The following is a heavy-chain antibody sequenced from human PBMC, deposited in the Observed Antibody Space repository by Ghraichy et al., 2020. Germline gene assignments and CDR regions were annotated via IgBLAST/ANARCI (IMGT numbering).Heavy chain of an antibody. V-gene: IGHV1-18*01. Sequence: ASVKVSCKASGYSFTSYDISWVRQAPGQGLEWMGWISHSNGNTNYAQKFQGRVTMTIDTSTKTVYMELRSLRSDDTAVYYCARNFHKSGSYGSLIDNWGQGTLVTVSS. D-gene: IGHD3-22*01. CDR2: ISHSNGNT. CDR1: GYSFTSYD. CDR3: ARNFHKSGSYGSLIDN. J-gene: IGHJ4*02.